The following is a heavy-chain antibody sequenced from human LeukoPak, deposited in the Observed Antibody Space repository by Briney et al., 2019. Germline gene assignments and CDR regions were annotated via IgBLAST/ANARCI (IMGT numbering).Heavy chain of an antibody. CDR1: GFTFSSYE. Sequence: GGSLRLSCAASGFTFSSYEMNWVRQAPGKGLEWVSHISSGGTTIYYADSVKGRFTISRDNAKNSLYLQMNGLRAEGTAVYYCAKSFMDWGQGTLVTVSS. CDR2: ISSGGTTI. D-gene: IGHD3-10*01. J-gene: IGHJ4*02. CDR3: AKSFMD. V-gene: IGHV3-48*03.